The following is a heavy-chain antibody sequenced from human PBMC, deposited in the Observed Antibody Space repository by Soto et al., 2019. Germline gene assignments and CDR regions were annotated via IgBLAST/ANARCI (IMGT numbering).Heavy chain of an antibody. CDR1: RHSVSSNSAA. CDR2: TRYTSKWYT. D-gene: IGHD1-1*01. J-gene: IGHJ5*02. Sequence: SQTLSLTCAISRHSVSSNSAAWEWIRQSPARGREWLGGTRYTSKWYTEYAESVKSRITINADTSKNHFSLQLRSVTPEDTAVYYCVRVDWNDAGSWGQGTQVTVSS. CDR3: VRVDWNDAGS. V-gene: IGHV6-1*01.